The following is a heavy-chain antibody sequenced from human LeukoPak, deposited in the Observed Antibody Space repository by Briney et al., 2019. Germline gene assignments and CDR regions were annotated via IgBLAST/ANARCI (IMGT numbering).Heavy chain of an antibody. V-gene: IGHV1-69*05. D-gene: IGHD6-13*01. CDR2: IIPIFGTA. Sequence: SVKVSCKASGGTFSSYAISWVRQAPGQGLEWMGRIIPIFGTANYAQKFQGRVTITTDESTSTAYMELSSLRSEDTAVYCCAREIVRGQLGAFDIWGQGTMVTVSS. J-gene: IGHJ3*02. CDR1: GGTFSSYA. CDR3: AREIVRGQLGAFDI.